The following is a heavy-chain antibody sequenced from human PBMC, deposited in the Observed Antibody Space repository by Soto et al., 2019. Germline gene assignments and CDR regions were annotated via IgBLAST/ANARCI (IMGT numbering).Heavy chain of an antibody. V-gene: IGHV6-1*01. J-gene: IGHJ5*02. CDR3: AREGWGYSYGHKYNWFDP. CDR1: RDSVSSNSAA. Sequence: PSQTLSLTCAISRDSVSSNSAAWNWIRQSPSRGLEWLGRTYYRSKWYNDYAVSVKSRITINPDTSKNQFSLQLNSVTPEDTAVYYCAREGWGYSYGHKYNWFDPWGQGTLVTVSS. CDR2: TYYRSKWYN. D-gene: IGHD5-18*01.